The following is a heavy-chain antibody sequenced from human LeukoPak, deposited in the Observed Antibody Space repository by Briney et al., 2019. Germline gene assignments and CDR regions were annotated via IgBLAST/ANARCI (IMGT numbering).Heavy chain of an antibody. J-gene: IGHJ5*02. Sequence: SQTLSLTCTVSGGSISSGSYYWSWIRQPAGKGLEWIGRIYTSGSTNYNPSLKSRVTISVDTSKNQFSLKPSSVTAADTAVYYCAAVAGDQNWFDPWGQGTLVTVSS. D-gene: IGHD6-19*01. CDR1: GGSISSGSYY. V-gene: IGHV4-61*02. CDR2: IYTSGST. CDR3: AAVAGDQNWFDP.